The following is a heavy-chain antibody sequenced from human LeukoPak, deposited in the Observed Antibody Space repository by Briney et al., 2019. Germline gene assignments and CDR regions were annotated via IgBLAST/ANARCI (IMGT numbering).Heavy chain of an antibody. J-gene: IGHJ5*02. CDR1: GGTFSSYA. D-gene: IGHD2-2*01. CDR3: ARATVLEYHPPGEVWFDP. CDR2: IIPIFGTA. V-gene: IGHV1-69*05. Sequence: SVKVSCKASGGTFSSYAISWVRQAPGQGVEWMGGIIPIFGTANYAQKFQGRVTITTDESTSTAYMELSSLRSEDTAVYYCARATVLEYHPPGEVWFDPWGQGTLVTVSS.